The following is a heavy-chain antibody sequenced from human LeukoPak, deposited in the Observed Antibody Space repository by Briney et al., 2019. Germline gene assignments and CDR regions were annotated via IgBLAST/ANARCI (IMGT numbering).Heavy chain of an antibody. CDR1: GFTFSNLW. Sequence: GGSLRLTCAASGFTFSNLWMSWVRQAPGKGLKWVANIKQDGSEKYYVDSVKGRFTISRDNAQNSLYLQMNSLRAEDTAIYYCATSTAAAGTDWGQGTLVTVSS. D-gene: IGHD6-13*01. CDR2: IKQDGSEK. V-gene: IGHV3-7*03. CDR3: ATSTAAAGTD. J-gene: IGHJ4*02.